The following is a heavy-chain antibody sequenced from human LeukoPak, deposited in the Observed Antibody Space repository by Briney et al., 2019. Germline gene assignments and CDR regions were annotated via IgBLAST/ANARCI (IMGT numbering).Heavy chain of an antibody. D-gene: IGHD6-19*01. J-gene: IGHJ4*02. V-gene: IGHV1-2*02. CDR1: GYTFTDYY. CDR3: TLYSSGWKRRYFDY. CDR2: INPNSGGT. Sequence: ASVKVSCKASGYTFTDYYMHWVRQAPGQGLEWMGWINPNSGGTNYAQKFQGRVTMTRDTSISTAYMELSRLRSDDTAVYYCTLYSSGWKRRYFDYWGQGTLVTVSS.